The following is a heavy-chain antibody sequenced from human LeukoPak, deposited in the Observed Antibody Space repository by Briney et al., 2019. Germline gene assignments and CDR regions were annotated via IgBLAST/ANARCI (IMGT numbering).Heavy chain of an antibody. V-gene: IGHV4-31*11. CDR2: IYYSGST. D-gene: IGHD3-22*01. CDR3: ARGIEYYDSSGYPNPDAFDI. J-gene: IGHJ3*02. Sequence: SETLSLTCAVYGGSFSGYYWSWIRQHPGKGLEWIGYIYYSGSTYYNPSLKSRVTISVDTSKNQFSLKLSSVTAADTAVYYCARGIEYYDSSGYPNPDAFDIWGQGTMVTVSS. CDR1: GGSFSGYY.